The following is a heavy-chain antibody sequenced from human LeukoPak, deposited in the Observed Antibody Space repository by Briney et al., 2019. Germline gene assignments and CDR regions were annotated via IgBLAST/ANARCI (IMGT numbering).Heavy chain of an antibody. V-gene: IGHV3-23*01. CDR2: ISGSGGST. CDR3: AKDQIRYGSGSLYFDY. CDR1: GFTFSSYA. D-gene: IGHD3-10*01. Sequence: PGGSLRLSCAASGFTFSSYAMSWVRQAPGKGLERVSAISGSGGSTYYADSVKGRFTISRDNSKNTLYLQMNSLRAEDTAVYYCAKDQIRYGSGSLYFDYWGQGTLVTVSS. J-gene: IGHJ4*02.